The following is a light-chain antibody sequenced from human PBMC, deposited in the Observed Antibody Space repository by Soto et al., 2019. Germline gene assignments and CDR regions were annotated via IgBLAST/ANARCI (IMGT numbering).Light chain of an antibody. CDR3: QSYDSSLSGYV. CDR1: SSNIGAGYE. Sequence: QSVLTQPPSVSEAPGQRVTISCTGSSSNIGAGYEAHWYQQVPGTAPKPLIYENNNRPSGVPDRFSGSKSGTSASLAITGLQAEDEAEYYCQSYDSSLSGYVFGTGTKVTVL. CDR2: ENN. V-gene: IGLV1-40*01. J-gene: IGLJ1*01.